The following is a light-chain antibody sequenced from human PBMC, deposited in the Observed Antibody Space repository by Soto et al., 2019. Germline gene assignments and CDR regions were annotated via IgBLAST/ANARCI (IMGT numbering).Light chain of an antibody. Sequence: DIVMTQSPDSLAVSLGERATFNCKSSQSVLYSSNNKNYLAWYQQKPGQPPKLLIYWASTRESGVPDRFSGSGSGTDFTLTISSLQAEAVAVYYCQQYYSTPYTFGQGTKLEIK. CDR3: QQYYSTPYT. CDR2: WAS. CDR1: QSVLYSSNNKNY. V-gene: IGKV4-1*01. J-gene: IGKJ2*01.